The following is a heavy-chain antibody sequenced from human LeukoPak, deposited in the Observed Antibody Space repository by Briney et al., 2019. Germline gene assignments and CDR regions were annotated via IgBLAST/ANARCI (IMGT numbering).Heavy chain of an antibody. V-gene: IGHV3-74*01. CDR1: GFTFDRYW. CDR3: ARESVVGGAPQD. D-gene: IGHD2-15*01. CDR2: INQDGRYI. J-gene: IGHJ4*02. Sequence: GGSLRLSCAASGFTFDRYWMHWVRQAPGKGLEWVSRINQDGRYITYAVSVQGRFTISRDTAKNTLLLQMNRLRAEDTTVYYCARESVVGGAPQDWGQGALVTAS.